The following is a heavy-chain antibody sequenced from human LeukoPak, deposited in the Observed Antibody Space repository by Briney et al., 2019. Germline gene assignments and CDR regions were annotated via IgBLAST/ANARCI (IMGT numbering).Heavy chain of an antibody. CDR3: AKAGAYYDILTGYYPPLYDYYGVDV. D-gene: IGHD3-9*01. CDR2: ISGSGVNK. CDR1: GFTFSRFD. V-gene: IGHV3-23*01. Sequence: GGSLRLSCAASGFTFSRFDMSWVRQAPGKGLERVAGISGSGVNKYYADSVKGRFTISRDNSKNTVYLQMNSLRADDTAVYYCAKAGAYYDILTGYYPPLYDYYGVDVWGQGTTVTVSS. J-gene: IGHJ6*02.